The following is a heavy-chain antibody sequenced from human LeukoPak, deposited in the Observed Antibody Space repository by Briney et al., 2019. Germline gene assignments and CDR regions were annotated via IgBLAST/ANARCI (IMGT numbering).Heavy chain of an antibody. D-gene: IGHD2-2*01. J-gene: IGHJ4*02. CDR2: ISGSGGST. CDR1: GFTFSSYG. V-gene: IGHV3-23*01. CDR3: AKRPKVVPAAIPKTFFDY. Sequence: GGSLRLSCAASGFTFSSYGMHWVRQAPGKGLEWVSAISGSGGSTYYADSVKGRFTISRDNSKNTLYLQMNSLRAEDTAVYYCAKRPKVVPAAIPKTFFDYWGQGTLVTVSS.